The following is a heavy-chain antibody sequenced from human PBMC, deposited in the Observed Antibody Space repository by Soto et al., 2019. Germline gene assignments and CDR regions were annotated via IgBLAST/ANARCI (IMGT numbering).Heavy chain of an antibody. Sequence: PGGSLRLSCAASGVTFSNYWMSWVRQAPGKGLEWVANIKLDGSEEYYVDSVKGRFTIFRDNAKNSLYLQMYSLRAEDTAVYYCVKDPGRSSSNWYGDNSWGQGTLVTVSS. J-gene: IGHJ5*02. CDR3: VKDPGRSSSNWYGDNS. V-gene: IGHV3-7*01. D-gene: IGHD6-13*01. CDR1: GVTFSNYW. CDR2: IKLDGSEE.